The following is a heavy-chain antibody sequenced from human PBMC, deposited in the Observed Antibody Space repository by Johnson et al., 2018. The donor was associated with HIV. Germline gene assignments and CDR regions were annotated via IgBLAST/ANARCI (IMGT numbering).Heavy chain of an antibody. J-gene: IGHJ3*02. CDR1: GFTFDDYA. Sequence: LLVESGGGLVQPGRSLRLSCAASGFTFDDYALHWVRQAPGKGLEWVSGISWNSGSIGYAGSVKGRFTISLDNAKNSLYLQMNSLRAEDTALYYCAKATTWGELPGIWGQGTMVTVSS. V-gene: IGHV3-9*01. CDR2: ISWNSGSI. CDR3: AKATTWGELPGI. D-gene: IGHD1-26*01.